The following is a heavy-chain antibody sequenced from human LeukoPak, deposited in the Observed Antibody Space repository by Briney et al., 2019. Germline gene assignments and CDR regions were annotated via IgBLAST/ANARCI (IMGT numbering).Heavy chain of an antibody. J-gene: IGHJ4*02. CDR2: LPNRGGSGGVI. D-gene: IGHD3-22*01. V-gene: IGHV3-23*01. CDR1: GFIFTTYA. CDR3: AKAMSTDHYDSRGFYRVDFDS. Sequence: GGSLRLSCAAPGFIFTTYAMSCVRQAPGNELECVSALPNRGGSGGVIYYADSVKGRFIISRDNSKSTLYLQLSSLRAENTDVYYCAKAMSTDHYDSRGFYRVDFDSWGQGTLVTVSS.